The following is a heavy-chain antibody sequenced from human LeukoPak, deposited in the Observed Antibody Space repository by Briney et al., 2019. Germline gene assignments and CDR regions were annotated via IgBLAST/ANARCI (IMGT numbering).Heavy chain of an antibody. J-gene: IGHJ4*02. V-gene: IGHV3-30*18. Sequence: GGSLRLSCAASGFTFSSYGMHWVRQAPGKGLEWVAVISYDGSNKYYPDSVKGRFTISRDNSKNTLYLQMNSLRAEDTAVYYCAKEGDYSSSSPFDYWGQGTLVTVSS. CDR1: GFTFSSYG. CDR3: AKEGDYSSSSPFDY. CDR2: ISYDGSNK. D-gene: IGHD6-6*01.